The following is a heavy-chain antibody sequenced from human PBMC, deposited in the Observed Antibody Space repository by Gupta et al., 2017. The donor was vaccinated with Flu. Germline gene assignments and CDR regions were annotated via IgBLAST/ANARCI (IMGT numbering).Heavy chain of an antibody. CDR1: GRSFNNSY. J-gene: IGHJ6*02. D-gene: IGHD3-10*01. CDR3: ARGTADSSGEPTYYYSMDV. Sequence: QVQLQQWGAGLLKPSETLSLTCAVYGRSFNNSYWSWIRQPPGKALEWIGEINHRGNTNYNPSFQSRVSMSVDTSKNQFSLSLTSVTAADTGVYYCARGTADSSGEPTYYYSMDVWGQGTTVNVSS. V-gene: IGHV4-34*01. CDR2: INHRGNT.